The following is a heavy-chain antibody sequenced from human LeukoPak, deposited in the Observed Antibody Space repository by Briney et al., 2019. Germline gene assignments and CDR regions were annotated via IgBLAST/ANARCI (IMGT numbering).Heavy chain of an antibody. CDR2: INGDGTIT. CDR1: GFTFSNYA. V-gene: IGHV3-74*01. Sequence: GGSLRLSCAASGFTFSNYAMHWVRQAPGRGLVWVSRINGDGTITNYADSVKGRFTISRDNAKNTLYLQMNSLRAEDTAVYYCAREGLSFGYPYWGQGTLVTVSS. J-gene: IGHJ4*02. D-gene: IGHD5-18*01. CDR3: AREGLSFGYPY.